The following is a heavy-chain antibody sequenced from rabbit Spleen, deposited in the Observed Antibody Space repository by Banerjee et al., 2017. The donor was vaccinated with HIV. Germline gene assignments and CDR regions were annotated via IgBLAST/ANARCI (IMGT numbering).Heavy chain of an antibody. Sequence: QQQLVESGGGLVKPGASLTLTCKASGFSFNNDYVMCWVRQAPGKGLEWIACINTATGKGVYATWAKGRFTISRTSSTTVTLQMTSLTAADTATYFCARDLTSVIGWNFNLWGQGTLVTVS. J-gene: IGHJ4*01. V-gene: IGHV1S45*01. CDR3: ARDLTSVIGWNFNL. CDR1: GFSFNNDYV. CDR2: INTATGKG. D-gene: IGHD1-1*01.